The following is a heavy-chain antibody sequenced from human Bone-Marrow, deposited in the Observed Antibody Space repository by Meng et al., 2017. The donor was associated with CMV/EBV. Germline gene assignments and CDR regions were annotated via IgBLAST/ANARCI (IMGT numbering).Heavy chain of an antibody. Sequence: GESLKISCAASGFTFSSHWMSWVRQAPGKGLEWVANINQDGSEKYYVDSVKGQFTISRDNAKNLLYLQLNSLRVGDTAVYYCARSYLILVAGRAFFDSWGQGTLVTVSS. D-gene: IGHD3-22*01. V-gene: IGHV3-7*01. CDR2: INQDGSEK. CDR3: ARSYLILVAGRAFFDS. CDR1: GFTFSSHW. J-gene: IGHJ4*02.